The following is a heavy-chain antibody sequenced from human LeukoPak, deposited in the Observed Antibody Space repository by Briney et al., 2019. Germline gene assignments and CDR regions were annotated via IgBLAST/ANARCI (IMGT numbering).Heavy chain of an antibody. V-gene: IGHV4-4*07. CDR2: TYTSGST. CDR1: GGSISSYY. CDR3: ARYGAYYDSSGSAPFYY. Sequence: SETLSLTCTVSGGSISSYYWSWIRQPAGKGLEWIGRTYTSGSTNYNPSLKSRVTMSVDTSKNQFSLKLSSVTAADTAVYYCARYGAYYDSSGSAPFYYWGQGTLVTVSS. D-gene: IGHD3-22*01. J-gene: IGHJ4*02.